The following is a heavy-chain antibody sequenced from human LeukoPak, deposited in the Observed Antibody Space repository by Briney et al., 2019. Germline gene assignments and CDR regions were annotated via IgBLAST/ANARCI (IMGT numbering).Heavy chain of an antibody. CDR1: GYDFSTYG. CDR2: IRPSNGNR. D-gene: IGHD6-19*01. V-gene: IGHV1-18*01. Sequence: ASVKVSCRTSGYDFSTYGITWVRQAPGQGLEYMGWIRPSNGNRNYAQKVQDRVTLTTDTSTSTVYMELRSLGSDDTAVYYCARAFSASKSCDYWGQGTLVTVSS. CDR3: ARAFSASKSCDY. J-gene: IGHJ4*02.